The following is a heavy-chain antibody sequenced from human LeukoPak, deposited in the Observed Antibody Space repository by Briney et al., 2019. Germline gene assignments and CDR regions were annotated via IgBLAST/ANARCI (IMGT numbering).Heavy chain of an antibody. CDR1: GGTFSSHT. CDR3: ARVIQNEYKGGMDV. Sequence: SVKVSCKASGGTFSSHTIHWVRQAPGQGLEWVGRIIPIVGLADFAQKFQGRVTISADKPTNTAYIQLSDLRSEDTALYYCARVIQNEYKGGMDVWGQGTAVIVSS. V-gene: IGHV1-69*02. J-gene: IGHJ6*02. CDR2: IIPIVGLA. D-gene: IGHD6-6*01.